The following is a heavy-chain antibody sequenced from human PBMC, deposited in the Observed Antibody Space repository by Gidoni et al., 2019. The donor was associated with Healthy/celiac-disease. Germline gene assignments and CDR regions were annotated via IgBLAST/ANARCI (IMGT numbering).Heavy chain of an antibody. V-gene: IGHV3-15*01. J-gene: IGHJ4*02. CDR2: IKSKTDGGTT. CDR1: GLTFSNAW. CDR3: TTDEGATYYYFDY. Sequence: EVQLVESGGGLVKPGRSLRLYCAASGLTFSNAWMSWVRQSPGKGLEWVGRIKSKTDGGTTDYAASVKGRFTISRDNSKNTLYLQMNSLKTEDTAVYYCTTDEGATYYYFDYWGQGTLVTVSS. D-gene: IGHD1-26*01.